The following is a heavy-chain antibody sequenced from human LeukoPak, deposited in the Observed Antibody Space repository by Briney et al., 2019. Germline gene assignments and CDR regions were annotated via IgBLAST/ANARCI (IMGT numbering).Heavy chain of an antibody. J-gene: IGHJ4*02. CDR3: AKLIPTDCSSTSCRDY. D-gene: IGHD2-2*01. V-gene: IGHV4-59*01. CDR2: IYYTGNT. Sequence: SETLSLTCTVSGGSISNYYWNWIRQPPGKGLEWIGYIYYTGNTNCNPSLKSRVTISVDTSKNQFSLKLSSVTAADTAVYYCAKLIPTDCSSTSCRDYWGQGTLVTVSS. CDR1: GGSISNYY.